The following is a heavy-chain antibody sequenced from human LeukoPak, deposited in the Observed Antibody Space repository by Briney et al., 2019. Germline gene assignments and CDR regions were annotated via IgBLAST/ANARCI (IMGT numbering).Heavy chain of an antibody. D-gene: IGHD6-13*01. J-gene: IGHJ4*02. CDR2: IYYSGCT. Sequence: PSETLSLTCTVSGGSISSYYWSWIRQPPGKGLEWIGYIYYSGCTNYNPSLTSRVTISVDTSKNQFSLKLSAVYASDTAVDHCARVIGSWYGWFDYWGQGTPVTVSS. CDR1: GGSISSYY. V-gene: IGHV4-59*01. CDR3: ARVIGSWYGWFDY.